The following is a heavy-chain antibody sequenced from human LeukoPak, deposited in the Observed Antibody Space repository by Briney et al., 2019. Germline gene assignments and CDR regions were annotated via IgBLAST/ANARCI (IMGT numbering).Heavy chain of an antibody. CDR3: AKDLWFGEYTYYFDY. D-gene: IGHD3-10*01. CDR2: ISGSGGST. Sequence: PGGSLRLSCAASGFTFSSYAMSWVRQAPGKGLEWVSAISGSGGSTYCADSVKGRFTISRDNSKNTLYLQMNSLRAEDTAVYYCAKDLWFGEYTYYFDYWGQGTLVTVSS. J-gene: IGHJ4*02. V-gene: IGHV3-23*01. CDR1: GFTFSSYA.